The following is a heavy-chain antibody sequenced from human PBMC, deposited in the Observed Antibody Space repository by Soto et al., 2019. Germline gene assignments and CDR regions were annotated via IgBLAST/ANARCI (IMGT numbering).Heavy chain of an antibody. CDR3: AKGSWSLNPPQDYDAFDI. J-gene: IGHJ3*02. CDR2: ISGSGGST. V-gene: IGHV3-23*01. Sequence: GGSLRLSCAASGFTFSSYAMSWVRQAPGKGLEWVSAISGSGGSTYYADSVKGRFTISRDNPKNTLYLQMNSLRAEDTAVYYGAKGSWSLNPPQDYDAFDIWGQGTMVTVSS. CDR1: GFTFSSYA. D-gene: IGHD3-3*01.